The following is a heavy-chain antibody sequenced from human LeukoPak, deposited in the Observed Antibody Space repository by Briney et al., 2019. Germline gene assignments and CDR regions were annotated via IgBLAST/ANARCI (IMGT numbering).Heavy chain of an antibody. D-gene: IGHD3-10*01. V-gene: IGHV4-59*01. CDR1: GGSISSYY. CDR2: IYDTGSA. Sequence: SETLSLTCTVSGGSISSYYWSWIRQSPGKGMEWIGYIYDTGSADYNPSLKSRVTISVDTSKNQFFLKVTSVTAADTAVYYCARGPEDYFDYWGQGTLVTVS. CDR3: ARGPEDYFDY. J-gene: IGHJ4*02.